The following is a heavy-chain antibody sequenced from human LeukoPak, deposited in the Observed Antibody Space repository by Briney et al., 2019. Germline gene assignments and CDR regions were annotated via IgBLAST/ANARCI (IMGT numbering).Heavy chain of an antibody. CDR1: GFTVSSNY. CDR3: ARAWVYSYGFDP. V-gene: IGHV3-66*01. CDR2: IYSGGST. D-gene: IGHD5-18*01. J-gene: IGHJ5*02. Sequence: QPGGSLRLSCAASGFTVSSNYMSWVRQAPGKGLEWVSVIYSGGSTYYADSVKGRFTISRDNSKNTLYLQMNSLRAEDTAVYYCARAWVYSYGFDPWGQGTLVTVSS.